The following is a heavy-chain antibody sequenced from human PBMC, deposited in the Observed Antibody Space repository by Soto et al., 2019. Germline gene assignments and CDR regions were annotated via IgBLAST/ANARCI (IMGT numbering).Heavy chain of an antibody. Sequence: QVQLVESGGGVVQPGRSPRLSCAASGFTFSSYGMHWVRQAPGKGLEWVAVISYDGSNKYYADSVKGRFTISRDNSKNTLYLQMNSLRAEDTAVYYCAKEGLGYCSGGSCYNSDYYGMDVWGQGTTVTVSS. V-gene: IGHV3-30*18. CDR3: AKEGLGYCSGGSCYNSDYYGMDV. CDR1: GFTFSSYG. J-gene: IGHJ6*02. CDR2: ISYDGSNK. D-gene: IGHD2-15*01.